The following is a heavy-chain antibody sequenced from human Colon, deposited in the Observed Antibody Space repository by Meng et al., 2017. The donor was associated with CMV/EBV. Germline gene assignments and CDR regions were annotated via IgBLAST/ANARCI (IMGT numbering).Heavy chain of an antibody. V-gene: IGHV3-20*01. CDR1: GFTFDDYG. D-gene: IGHD4-11*01. Sequence: GGSLRLSCAASGFTFDDYGMSWVRQAPGKGLEWVSGINWNGGSTSYADSVKGRFSTSRDNAKNSLYLQMNSLRAEDTALYHCTRDRGSDSNYGYFDYWGQGTLVTVSS. J-gene: IGHJ4*02. CDR2: INWNGGST. CDR3: TRDRGSDSNYGYFDY.